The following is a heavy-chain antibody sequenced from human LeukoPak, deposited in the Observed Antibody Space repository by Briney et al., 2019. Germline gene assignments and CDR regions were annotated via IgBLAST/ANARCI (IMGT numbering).Heavy chain of an antibody. D-gene: IGHD3-16*01. CDR3: GRAQKRDGGSLGYLDY. V-gene: IGHV3-30-3*01. J-gene: IGHJ4*02. CDR1: GFTFSSYA. CDR2: ISYDGSIK. Sequence: TGGSLRLSCAASGFTFSSYAMSWVRQAPGKGLEWVTIISYDGSIKDYADSVKGRFTISRDNSQNTLYLQMNSLRAEDTAVYYCGRAQKRDGGSLGYLDYWGKGPLVTVSS.